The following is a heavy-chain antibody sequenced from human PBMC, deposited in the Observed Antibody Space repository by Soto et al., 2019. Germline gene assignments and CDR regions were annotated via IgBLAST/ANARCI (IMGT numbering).Heavy chain of an antibody. V-gene: IGHV1-24*01. CDR3: ATALDDRFVDF. Sequence: VASMKASCKVSGYTLTELSMHWVRQAPGKGLEWMGSFDPEDGETIYAQKFQGRVTMTEDTSTDTAYMELSSLRSEDTAVYYCATALDDRFVDFWGEGSLVTVSS. CDR1: GYTLTELS. J-gene: IGHJ4*02. D-gene: IGHD3-22*01. CDR2: FDPEDGET.